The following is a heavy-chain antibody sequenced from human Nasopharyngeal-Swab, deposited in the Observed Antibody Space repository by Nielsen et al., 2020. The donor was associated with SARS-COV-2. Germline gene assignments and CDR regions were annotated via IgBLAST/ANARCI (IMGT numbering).Heavy chain of an antibody. J-gene: IGHJ5*02. V-gene: IGHV4-39*01. CDR3: ARRSDWFDP. CDR1: GGSISSSSYY. Sequence: SETLSLTCTVSGGSISSSSYYWGWIRQPPGKGLEWIGSIYYSGSTYYNPSLKSRVTISVDTSRNQFSLKLSSVTAADTAVYYCARRSDWFDPWGQETLVTVSS. CDR2: IYYSGST.